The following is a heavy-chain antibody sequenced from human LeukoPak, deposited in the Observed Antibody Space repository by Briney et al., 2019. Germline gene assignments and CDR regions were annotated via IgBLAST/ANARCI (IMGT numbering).Heavy chain of an antibody. CDR3: ATDLIGLMEIVRRPLDL. V-gene: IGHV1-24*01. Sequence: ASVKVSCKLSGHTLSELSMHWVRQAPGKGLEWMGGFDPEDGEIVYAQKFQGRITLTEDTSTDTAYMNLSSLTSDDTAVYYCATDLIGLMEIVRRPLDLWGPGTILTVSS. D-gene: IGHD5-12*01. CDR1: GHTLSELS. J-gene: IGHJ3*01. CDR2: FDPEDGEI.